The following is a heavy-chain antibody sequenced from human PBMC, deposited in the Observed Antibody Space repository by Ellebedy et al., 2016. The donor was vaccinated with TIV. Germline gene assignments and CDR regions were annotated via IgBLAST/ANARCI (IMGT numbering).Heavy chain of an antibody. V-gene: IGHV1-18*04. CDR1: GYALASDS. CDR2: IVAHNGNR. D-gene: IGHD1-1*01. Sequence: AASVKVSCKASGYALASDSISWVRQAPGQGLEWMGGIVAHNGNRYYKQSLQDRVTMTTDTSTNTAYIELRSLTSDDTAVYYCATSATFIERGRADYWGQGTLVTVSS. CDR3: ATSATFIERGRADY. J-gene: IGHJ4*02.